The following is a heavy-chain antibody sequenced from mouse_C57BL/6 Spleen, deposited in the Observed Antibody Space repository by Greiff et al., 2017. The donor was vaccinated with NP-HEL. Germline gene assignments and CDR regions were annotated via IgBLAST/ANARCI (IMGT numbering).Heavy chain of an antibody. CDR2: IDPSDSEP. CDR1: GYTFTSYW. CDR3: ARGPKTLFDY. V-gene: IGHV1-52*01. Sequence: QVQLQQPGAELVRPGSSVKLSCKASGYTFTSYWMHWVKQRPIQGLEWIGNIDPSDSEPHYNQKFKDKATLTVDKSSSTAYMQLSSRTSEDSAVYYCARGPKTLFDYWGQGTTLTVSS. J-gene: IGHJ2*01.